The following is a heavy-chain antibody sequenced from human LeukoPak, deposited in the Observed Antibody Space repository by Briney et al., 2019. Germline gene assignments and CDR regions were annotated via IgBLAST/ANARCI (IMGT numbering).Heavy chain of an antibody. CDR3: AREVAQLGFDC. D-gene: IGHD3-10*01. J-gene: IGHJ4*02. Sequence: PGGSLRLSCAASGFTFSRYSMKWVRQAPGKGLEWVSSISSSSSYIYYADSVKGRFTISRDNAKNSLYLQMNSLRAEDTAVYYCAREVAQLGFDCWGQGTLVTVSS. CDR2: ISSSSSYI. V-gene: IGHV3-21*01. CDR1: GFTFSRYS.